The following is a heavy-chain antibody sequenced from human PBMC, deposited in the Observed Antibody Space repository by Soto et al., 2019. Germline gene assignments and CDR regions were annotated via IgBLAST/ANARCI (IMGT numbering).Heavy chain of an antibody. J-gene: IGHJ6*02. V-gene: IGHV1-58*01. D-gene: IGHD5-12*01. CDR1: GFTFTSSA. CDR2: IVVGSGNT. CDR3: AAAKAGYNSRDYYYGMDV. Sequence: ASVKVSCKASGFTFTSSAVQWVRQARGQRLEWIGWIVVGSGNTNYAQKFQERVTITRNMSTSTAYMELSSLRSEDTAVYYCAAAKAGYNSRDYYYGMDVWGQGTTVTVSS.